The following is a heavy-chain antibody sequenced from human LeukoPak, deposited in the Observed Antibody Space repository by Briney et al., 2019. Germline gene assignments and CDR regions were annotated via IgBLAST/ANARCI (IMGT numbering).Heavy chain of an antibody. CDR1: GGTFSSYA. CDR2: IIPIFGAA. D-gene: IGHD3-10*01. V-gene: IGHV1-69*06. Sequence: SVKVSCKASGGTFSSYAISWVRQAPGQGLEWMGGIIPIFGAANYAQKFQGRVTITADKSTSTAYMELSSLRSEDTAVYYCASSEMVRGDIDRTTCWGQGTLVTVSS. CDR3: ASSEMVRGDIDRTTC. J-gene: IGHJ4*02.